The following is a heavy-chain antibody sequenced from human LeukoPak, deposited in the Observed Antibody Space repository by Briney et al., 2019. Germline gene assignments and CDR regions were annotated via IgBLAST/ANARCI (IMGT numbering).Heavy chain of an antibody. CDR3: ARDLVTVTKGFDI. Sequence: PSETLSLTCAVSDDSFSSYYWTWIRQPPGKGLEWIGYISYIGSTNYNPSLTSRVTISIDTSKNQFSLKLSFVTAADTAAYYCARDLVTVTKGFDIWGQGTMVSVSS. CDR2: ISYIGST. V-gene: IGHV4-59*01. CDR1: DDSFSSYY. D-gene: IGHD4-17*01. J-gene: IGHJ3*02.